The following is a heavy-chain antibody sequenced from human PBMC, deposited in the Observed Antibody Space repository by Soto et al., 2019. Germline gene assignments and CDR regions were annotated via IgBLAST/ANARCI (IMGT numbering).Heavy chain of an antibody. CDR3: AKAPFRRPYYFYGMDV. CDR2: ISEDAETD. J-gene: IGHJ6*02. CDR1: GFTFSDFG. Sequence: GGSLRLSCVASGFTFSDFGMHWVRQGPGKGLEWLAVISEDAETDFHADSVKGRFTVSRDNFKETLYLQMNSLTTDDSGVYFCAKAPFRRPYYFYGMDVSGQWTTFTFSS. V-gene: IGHV3-30*18. D-gene: IGHD3-10*01.